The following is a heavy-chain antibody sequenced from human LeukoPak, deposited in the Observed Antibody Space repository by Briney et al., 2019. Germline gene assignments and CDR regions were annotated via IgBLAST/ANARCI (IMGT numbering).Heavy chain of an antibody. D-gene: IGHD5-24*01. CDR1: GFTFSSYA. J-gene: IGHJ4*02. V-gene: IGHV3-23*01. CDR3: AKDGGYNLPEDY. Sequence: RAGGSLRLSCAASGFTFSSYAMSWVRQAPGKGLEWVSAISGSGGSTYYADSVKGRFTISRDNSKNTLYLQMNSLRAEDTAVYYCAKDGGYNLPEDYWGQGTLATVSS. CDR2: ISGSGGST.